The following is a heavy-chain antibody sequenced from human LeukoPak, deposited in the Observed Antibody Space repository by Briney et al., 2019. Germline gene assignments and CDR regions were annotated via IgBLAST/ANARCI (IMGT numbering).Heavy chain of an antibody. CDR1: GFTFSSYE. V-gene: IGHV3-48*03. CDR2: ISSSGTTI. Sequence: GGSLRLSCAASGFTFSSYEMNWVRQAPGKGLEWVSYISSSGTTIYYADSVKGRSTISRDNAKNSLYLQMNSLRAEDTAVYYCARDPQDYYYMDVWGKGTTVTVSS. CDR3: ARDPQDYYYMDV. J-gene: IGHJ6*03.